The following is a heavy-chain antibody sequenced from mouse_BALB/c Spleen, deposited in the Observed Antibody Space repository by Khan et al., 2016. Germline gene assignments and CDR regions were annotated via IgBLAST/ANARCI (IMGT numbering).Heavy chain of an antibody. CDR3: AESTMGFAY. D-gene: IGHD2-1*01. V-gene: IGHV9-3*02. Sequence: QIQLVQSGPELKKPGETVKISCKAAGYTFTNYGMNWVKQAPGKGLKWMGWINTNTGEPTYAEEFKGRFAFSLETSASTAYLQINNLKNEDTVTYFCAESTMGFAYWGQGTLVTVSA. J-gene: IGHJ3*01. CDR2: INTNTGEP. CDR1: GYTFTNYG.